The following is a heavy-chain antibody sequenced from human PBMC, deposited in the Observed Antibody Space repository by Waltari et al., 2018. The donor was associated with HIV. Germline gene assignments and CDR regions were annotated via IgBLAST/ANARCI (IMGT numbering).Heavy chain of an antibody. V-gene: IGHV3-9*01. Sequence: EVQLVESGGGLIQPGRSLRLSCVVSGFAFDDYAMHWVRQAPGKGLEWVAGINWSANTTGYANSVKGRFTISRDSAKKSLYLQMNSLRVEDTALYYCARGGPIIDYWGQGSLVTVSS. D-gene: IGHD3-10*01. CDR3: ARGGPIIDY. CDR2: INWSANTT. CDR1: GFAFDDYA. J-gene: IGHJ4*02.